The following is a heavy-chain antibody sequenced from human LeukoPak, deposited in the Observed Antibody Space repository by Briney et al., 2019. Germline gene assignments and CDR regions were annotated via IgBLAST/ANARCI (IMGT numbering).Heavy chain of an antibody. CDR1: GFSLSTSGMC. CDR2: IDWDDDK. Sequence: SGPTLVNPTQTLTLTCTFSGFSLSTSGMCVSWIRQPPGKALEWLALIDWDDDKYYSTSLKTRLTISKDTSKNQVVLTMTNMDPVDTATYYCARTVLRYFDWFQTSYYYYGMDVWGQGTTVTVSS. CDR3: ARTVLRYFDWFQTSYYYYGMDV. J-gene: IGHJ6*02. V-gene: IGHV2-70*01. D-gene: IGHD3-9*01.